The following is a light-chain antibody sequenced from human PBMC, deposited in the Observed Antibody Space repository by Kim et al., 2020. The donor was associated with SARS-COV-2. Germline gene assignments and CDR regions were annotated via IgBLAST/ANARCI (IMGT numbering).Light chain of an antibody. CDR2: RNG. J-gene: IGLJ3*02. CDR3: SAWDSSLSAWV. V-gene: IGLV10-54*01. CDR1: SNNVGNQG. Sequence: QAGLTQPPSVSKGLRQTATLSCTGNSNNVGNQGAAWLQQHQGHPPKLVSYRNGNRSSGISGRLSASRSGNTAFLTIAGLQVEDEADYYCSAWDSSLSAWVFGGGTQLTVL.